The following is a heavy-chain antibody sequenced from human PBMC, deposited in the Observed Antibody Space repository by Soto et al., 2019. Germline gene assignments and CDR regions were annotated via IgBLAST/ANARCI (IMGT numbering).Heavy chain of an antibody. CDR1: GGSISSGGYY. CDR3: ASGPDILNGYPFDY. Sequence: SETLSLTCTVSGGSISSGGYYWSWIRQHPGKGLEWIGYIYYSGSTYYNPSLKSRVTISVDTSKNQFSLKLSSVTAADTAVYYCASGPDILNGYPFDYWGQGTLVTVSS. CDR2: IYYSGST. V-gene: IGHV4-31*03. J-gene: IGHJ4*02. D-gene: IGHD3-9*01.